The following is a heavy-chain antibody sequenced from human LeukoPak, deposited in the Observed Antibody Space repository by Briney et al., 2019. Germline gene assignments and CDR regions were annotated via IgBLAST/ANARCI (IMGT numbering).Heavy chain of an antibody. CDR2: ISSSGSTI. D-gene: IGHD3-3*01. CDR1: GFTFSSYS. J-gene: IGHJ4*02. CDR3: ASALEWLPETDY. Sequence: PGGSLRLSCAASGFTFSSYSMSWIRQAPGKGLEWVSYISSSGSTIYYADSVKGRFTISRDNAKNSLYLQMNSLRAEDTAVYYCASALEWLPETDYWGQGTLVTVSS. V-gene: IGHV3-48*04.